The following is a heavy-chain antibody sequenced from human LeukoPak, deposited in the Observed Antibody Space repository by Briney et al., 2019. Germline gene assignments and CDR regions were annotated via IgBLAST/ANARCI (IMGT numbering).Heavy chain of an antibody. CDR2: ISGSGDGT. CDR1: GFTFSTYS. V-gene: IGHV3-23*01. Sequence: GGSLRLSCATSGFTFSTYSMTWVRQAPGKGLEYVSSISGSGDGTDYADSVKGRFIISRDNSKNTLSLQMNALRDEDTAIYYCAKCFSTCQFKWLDSWGQGTLVTVSS. D-gene: IGHD2/OR15-2a*01. CDR3: AKCFSTCQFKWLDS. J-gene: IGHJ5*01.